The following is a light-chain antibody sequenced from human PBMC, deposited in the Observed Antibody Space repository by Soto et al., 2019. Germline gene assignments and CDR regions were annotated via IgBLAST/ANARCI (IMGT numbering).Light chain of an antibody. Sequence: DIQMTQSPSSVSASVGDRVFITCRASQDISSCIAWYQQKPGQAPKLLIYAASRLQRGVPSRFSGSQSGTDFTLTITSLQPEDFATYYCQQADSFPLTFGGGTKVEI. J-gene: IGKJ4*01. V-gene: IGKV1-12*01. CDR2: AAS. CDR1: QDISSC. CDR3: QQADSFPLT.